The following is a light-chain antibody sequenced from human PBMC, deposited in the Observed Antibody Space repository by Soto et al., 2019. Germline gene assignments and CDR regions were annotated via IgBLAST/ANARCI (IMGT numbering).Light chain of an antibody. CDR2: EVD. J-gene: IGLJ2*01. V-gene: IGLV2-11*01. Sequence: QSALTQPRSVSGSPGQSVTISCTGTSSDVGGSIHVSWYQQHPGKAPKLLIYEVDKRPSGVPDRFSGSKSGNTASLTVSGLQAEDEADYYCTSYATGDTFPFGGGTKLTVL. CDR1: SSDVGGSIH. CDR3: TSYATGDTFP.